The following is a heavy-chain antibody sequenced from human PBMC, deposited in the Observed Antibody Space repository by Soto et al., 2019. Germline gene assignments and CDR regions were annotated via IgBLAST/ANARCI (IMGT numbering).Heavy chain of an antibody. J-gene: IGHJ4*02. CDR1: GGSISGYY. CDR2: LFYGGTT. V-gene: IGHV4-39*01. D-gene: IGHD3-10*01. CDR3: ARHRGPAPVY. Sequence: PSETLSLTCTVSGGSISGYYWTWIRQPPGKGLEWVGSLFYGGTTDCNPSLKSRLTMSLDTSKNHFSLKLRFVTAADTAVYYCARHRGPAPVYWGQGTLVTVSS.